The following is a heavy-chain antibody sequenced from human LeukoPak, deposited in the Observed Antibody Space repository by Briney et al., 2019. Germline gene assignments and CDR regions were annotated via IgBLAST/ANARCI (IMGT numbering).Heavy chain of an antibody. Sequence: QTGGSLRLSCAASGITFSSYAMSWVRQAPGKGLEWVSAISGSGGSTYYADSVKGRFTISRDNSKNTLYLQMNSLRAEDTAVYYCAKDTRTVFGVASHYFDYWGQGTLVTVSS. V-gene: IGHV3-23*01. J-gene: IGHJ4*02. CDR2: ISGSGGST. CDR1: GITFSSYA. D-gene: IGHD3-3*01. CDR3: AKDTRTVFGVASHYFDY.